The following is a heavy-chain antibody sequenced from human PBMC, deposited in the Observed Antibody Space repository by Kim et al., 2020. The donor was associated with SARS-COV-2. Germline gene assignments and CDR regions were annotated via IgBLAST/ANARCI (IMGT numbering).Heavy chain of an antibody. CDR2: ISGSGGST. D-gene: IGHD2-2*02. Sequence: GGSLRLSCAASGFTFSSYAMSWVRQAPGKGLEWVSAISGSGGSTYYADSVKGRFTISRDNSKNTLYLQMNSLRAEDTAVYYCAKRGSVGYQLLYRPYYFDYWGQGTLVTVSS. CDR1: GFTFSSYA. V-gene: IGHV3-23*01. J-gene: IGHJ4*02. CDR3: AKRGSVGYQLLYRPYYFDY.